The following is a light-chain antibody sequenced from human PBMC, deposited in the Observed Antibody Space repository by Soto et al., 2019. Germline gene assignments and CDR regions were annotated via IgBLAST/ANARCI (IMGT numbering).Light chain of an antibody. Sequence: VLTQSPATLSLSPGERATLSCRASENVRTFVDWYQQKPGQAPRLLIYGASTRATDIPARFSGSGSGTDFTLTISNLEPEDFAVYYCQQYGSSLFTFGPGTKVDIK. J-gene: IGKJ3*01. CDR2: GAS. CDR3: QQYGSSLFT. CDR1: ENVRTF. V-gene: IGKV3-11*01.